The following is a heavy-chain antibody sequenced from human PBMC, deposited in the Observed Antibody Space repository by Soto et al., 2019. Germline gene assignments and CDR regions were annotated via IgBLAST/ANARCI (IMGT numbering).Heavy chain of an antibody. D-gene: IGHD3-10*01. CDR1: GFSFSDYA. J-gene: IGHJ6*02. CDR3: AKPVHVGPCYYGMDV. V-gene: IGHV3-23*01. CDR2: IRTSDGST. Sequence: EVHLLESGGGLVQPGGSLRLSCAASGFSFSDYAMTWVRQAPGKGLQWVSAIRTSDGSTFYADSVKGRFTISRDNSKNTLYLKMNRLRAEDPVLYYCAKPVHVGPCYYGMDVWGQGTTVTVSS.